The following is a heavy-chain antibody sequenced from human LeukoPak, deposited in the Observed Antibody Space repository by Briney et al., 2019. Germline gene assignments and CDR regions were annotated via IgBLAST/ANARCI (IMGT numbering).Heavy chain of an antibody. CDR2: IYYSGST. CDR3: ARLGAAVFNWFDP. CDR1: GGSISSYY. Sequence: SETLSLTCTVSGGSISSYYWSWIRQPPGKGLEWIGYIYYSGSTNYNPSLKSRVTISVATSKNQFSLKLSSVTAADTAVYYCARLGAAVFNWFDPWGQGTLVTVSS. D-gene: IGHD6-13*01. J-gene: IGHJ5*02. V-gene: IGHV4-59*08.